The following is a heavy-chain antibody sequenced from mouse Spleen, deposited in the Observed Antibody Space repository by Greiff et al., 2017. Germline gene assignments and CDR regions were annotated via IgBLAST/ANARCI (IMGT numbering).Heavy chain of an antibody. Sequence: VQLQQSGPVLVKPGASVKMSCKASGYTFTDYYMNWVKQSHGKSLEWIGVINPYNGGTSYNQKFKGKATLTVDKSSSTAYMELNSLTSEDSAVYYCARDLITTVVATYWYFDVWGTGTTVTVSS. D-gene: IGHD1-1*01. CDR2: INPYNGGT. CDR1: GYTFTDYY. J-gene: IGHJ1*03. CDR3: ARDLITTVVATYWYFDV. V-gene: IGHV1-19*01.